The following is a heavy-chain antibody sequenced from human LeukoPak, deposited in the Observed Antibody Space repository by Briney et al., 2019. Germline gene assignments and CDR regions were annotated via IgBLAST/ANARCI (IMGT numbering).Heavy chain of an antibody. Sequence: GGSLRLSCAASGFTVSSNYMSWVRQAPGKGLEWVSVIYSGGSTYYAGSVKGRFTISRDNSKNTLYLQMNSLRAEDTAVYYCARGGKDSSGYYFVYWGQGTLVTVSS. D-gene: IGHD3-22*01. CDR2: IYSGGST. CDR3: ARGGKDSSGYYFVY. CDR1: GFTVSSNY. J-gene: IGHJ4*02. V-gene: IGHV3-53*01.